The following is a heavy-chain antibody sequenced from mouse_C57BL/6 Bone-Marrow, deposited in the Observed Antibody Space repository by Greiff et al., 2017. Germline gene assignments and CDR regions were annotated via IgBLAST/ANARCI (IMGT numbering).Heavy chain of an antibody. CDR2: FHPYNDDT. Sequence: QVQLKQSGAELVKPGASVKMSCKASGYTFTTYPIEWMKQNHGKSLEWIGNFHPYNDDTKYNEKFKGKATLTVEKSSSTVYLELSRLTSDDSAVYYCAVYGSSPWYFDVWGTGTTVTVSS. CDR1: GYTFTTYP. D-gene: IGHD1-1*01. V-gene: IGHV1-47*01. J-gene: IGHJ1*03. CDR3: AVYGSSPWYFDV.